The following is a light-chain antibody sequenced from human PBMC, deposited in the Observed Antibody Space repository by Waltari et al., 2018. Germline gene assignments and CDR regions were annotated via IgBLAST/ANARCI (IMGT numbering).Light chain of an antibody. CDR2: SAS. Sequence: DIQMTQSPSSLSASGGDIVTITCRASQSFSNYLNWYQQKPGKAPKLLIYSASSLQSGVPSRFSGSGSGTHFTLTISSLQPEDFATYYCQQSYSSPYTFGQGTKLEIK. CDR3: QQSYSSPYT. V-gene: IGKV1-39*01. J-gene: IGKJ2*01. CDR1: QSFSNY.